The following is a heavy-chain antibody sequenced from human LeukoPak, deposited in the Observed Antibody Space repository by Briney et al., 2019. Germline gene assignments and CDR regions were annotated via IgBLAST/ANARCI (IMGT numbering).Heavy chain of an antibody. CDR3: AIPPGGSYYGDQAYYYYGMDV. CDR1: GFTFSSYA. J-gene: IGHJ6*02. D-gene: IGHD4-17*01. Sequence: GGSLRLSCAASGFTFSSYAMSWVRQAPGKGLEWVSAISGSGGSTYYADSVKGRFTISRDNSKNTLYLQMNSLRAEDTAVYYCAIPPGGSYYGDQAYYYYGMDVWGQGTTVTVSS. V-gene: IGHV3-23*01. CDR2: ISGSGGST.